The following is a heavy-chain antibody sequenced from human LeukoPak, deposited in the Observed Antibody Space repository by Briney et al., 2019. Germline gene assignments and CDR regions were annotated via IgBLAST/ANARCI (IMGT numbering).Heavy chain of an antibody. CDR2: IYYSGST. CDR3: ARNSGYDDDAFDI. CDR1: GGSISSGDYS. J-gene: IGHJ3*02. D-gene: IGHD5-12*01. V-gene: IGHV4-30-4*01. Sequence: PSQTLSLTCTVSGGSISSGDYSWSWIRQPPGKGLEWIGYIYYSGSTYYNPSLKSRVTISVDTSKNQFSLKLSSVTAADTAVYYCARNSGYDDDAFDIWGQGTMVTVSS.